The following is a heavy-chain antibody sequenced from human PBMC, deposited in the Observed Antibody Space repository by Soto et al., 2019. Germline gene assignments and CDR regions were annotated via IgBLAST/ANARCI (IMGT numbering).Heavy chain of an antibody. CDR1: GYTFTSYG. CDR3: ARGGTVRGVISYYYYYGMDV. Sequence: VAAVQVSYLASGYTFTSYGISWVRLAPGHGIEWMGWISAYNGNTNYAQKLQGRVTMTTDTSTSTAYMELRSLRSDDTAVYYGARGGTVRGVISYYYYYGMDVWGQGTTVTVSS. D-gene: IGHD3-10*01. J-gene: IGHJ6*02. CDR2: ISAYNGNT. V-gene: IGHV1-18*04.